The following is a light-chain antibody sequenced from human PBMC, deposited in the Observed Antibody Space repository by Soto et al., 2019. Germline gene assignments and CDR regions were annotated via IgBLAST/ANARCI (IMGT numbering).Light chain of an antibody. Sequence: QSALTQPASVSGSPGQSITISCTGTSSDVGAYNYVSWYQQHPGKVPKLMIYDVSDRPSGVSNRFSGSKPGNTASLTISGLQAEDEADYYCSSFTRRNSYVFGTGTKVTVL. CDR1: SSDVGAYNY. V-gene: IGLV2-14*03. CDR3: SSFTRRNSYV. J-gene: IGLJ1*01. CDR2: DVS.